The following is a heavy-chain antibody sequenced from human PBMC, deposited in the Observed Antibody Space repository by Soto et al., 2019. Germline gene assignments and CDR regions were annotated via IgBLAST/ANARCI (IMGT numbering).Heavy chain of an antibody. CDR1: GGAISSSKW. J-gene: IGHJ4*02. V-gene: IGHV4-4*02. Sequence: SETLSLTCAVSGGAISSSKWWSWVRQPPGKGLEWIGEIYQSGSTNYNPSLESRVRMSVDKSRNQFSLKLTSVSAADTAVYYCARASATIAAAAIFDYWGRGTLVTVSS. CDR2: IYQSGST. D-gene: IGHD6-13*01. CDR3: ARASATIAAAAIFDY.